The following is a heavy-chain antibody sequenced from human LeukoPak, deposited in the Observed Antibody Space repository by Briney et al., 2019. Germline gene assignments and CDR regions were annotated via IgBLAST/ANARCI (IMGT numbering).Heavy chain of an antibody. J-gene: IGHJ4*02. CDR3: ATWRGLGYSYGLYYFDY. D-gene: IGHD5-18*01. CDR2: FDPEDGET. V-gene: IGHV1-24*01. CDR1: GYTLTELS. Sequence: ASVKVSCKVSGYTLTELSMHWVRQAPGKGLEWMGGFDPEDGETIYARKFQGRVTMTEDTSTDTAYTELSSLRSEDTAVYYCATWRGLGYSYGLYYFDYWGQGTLVTVSS.